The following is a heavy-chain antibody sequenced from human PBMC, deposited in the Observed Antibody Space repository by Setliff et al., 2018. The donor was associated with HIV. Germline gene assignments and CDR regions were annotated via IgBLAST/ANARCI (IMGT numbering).Heavy chain of an antibody. CDR3: ARQVGNKVLFDS. CDR2: IYYTGST. J-gene: IGHJ4*02. Sequence: SETLSLTCTVSGGSISSGGNYWSWIRQYPGKGLEWIGYIYYTGSTYYNPSLKSRVTISVDTSKNQLSLKLNSVTAADTAVYYCARQVGNKVLFDSWGQGTLVTVSS. V-gene: IGHV4-31*02. CDR1: GGSISSGGNY. D-gene: IGHD7-27*01.